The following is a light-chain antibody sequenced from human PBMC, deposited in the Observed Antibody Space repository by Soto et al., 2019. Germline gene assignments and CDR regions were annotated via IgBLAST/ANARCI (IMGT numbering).Light chain of an antibody. CDR3: SSYAGSNNFPYV. J-gene: IGLJ1*01. Sequence: QLVLTQSSSASASLGSSVKLTCTLSSGHSGYTIAWHQQQPGQAPRYLMRVEGSGNYNKGSGVPDRFSGSGSGADRSLIISNLQSEDEADYYCSSYAGSNNFPYVFGTGTKVTVL. V-gene: IGLV4-60*03. CDR2: VEGSGNY. CDR1: SGHSGYT.